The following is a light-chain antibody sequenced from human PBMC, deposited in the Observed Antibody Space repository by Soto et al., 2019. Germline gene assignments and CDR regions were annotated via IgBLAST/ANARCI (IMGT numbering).Light chain of an antibody. CDR3: QHLNGYPIT. V-gene: IGKV1-9*01. CDR2: EVS. Sequence: IQLTQFPSSLSAAQGDRVTITCRASQGVSSHVAWHQQKPGKAPKLLIYEVSTLQSGVPSRFSGSGSGTDFTLTISSLQPEDFATYYCQHLNGYPITFGQGTRLEIK. J-gene: IGKJ5*01. CDR1: QGVSSH.